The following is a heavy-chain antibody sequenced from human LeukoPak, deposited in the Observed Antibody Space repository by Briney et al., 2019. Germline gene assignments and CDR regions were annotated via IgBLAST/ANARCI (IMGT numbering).Heavy chain of an antibody. CDR1: GGSISSGGYS. J-gene: IGHJ5*02. CDR3: ARGPEAGSGSYYRGP. CDR2: IYHSGST. V-gene: IGHV4-30-2*01. D-gene: IGHD3-10*01. Sequence: PSETLSLTCAVSGGSISSGGYSWSWIRQPPGKGLEWIGYIYHSGSTYYNPSLKSRVTISVDRSKNQFSLKLSSVTAADTVVYYCARGPEAGSGSYYRGPWGQGTLVTVSS.